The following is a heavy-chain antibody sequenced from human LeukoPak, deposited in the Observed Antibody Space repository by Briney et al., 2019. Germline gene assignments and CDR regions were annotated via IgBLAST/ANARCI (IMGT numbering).Heavy chain of an antibody. J-gene: IGHJ4*02. CDR3: ARDNYYDSSGYYDY. CDR2: ISYDGSNK. V-gene: IGHV3-30-3*01. D-gene: IGHD3-22*01. Sequence: GGSLRLSCAASGFTFSSYAMHWVRQAPGKGLEWVAVISYDGSNKYYADSVKGRFTISRDNSKNTLYLQMNSLRAGDTAVYYCARDNYYDSSGYYDYWGQGTLVTVSP. CDR1: GFTFSSYA.